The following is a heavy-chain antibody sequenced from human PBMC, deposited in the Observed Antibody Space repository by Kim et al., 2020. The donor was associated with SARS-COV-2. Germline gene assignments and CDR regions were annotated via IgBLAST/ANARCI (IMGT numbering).Heavy chain of an antibody. CDR1: GFTFSNYF. V-gene: IGHV3-7*03. CDR3: ARGWFGDLYGMDV. J-gene: IGHJ6*02. Sequence: GGALRISCAASGFTFSNYFMSWVRQAPGKGLEWVANIKQDESEKYYVDSVKGRFTISRDNAKNSLYLQMNSLRPEDTAVYYCARGWFGDLYGMDVWGQGTTVTVSS. CDR2: IKQDESEK. D-gene: IGHD3-10*01.